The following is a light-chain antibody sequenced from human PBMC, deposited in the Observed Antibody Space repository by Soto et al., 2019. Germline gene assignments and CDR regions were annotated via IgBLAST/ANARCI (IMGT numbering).Light chain of an antibody. Sequence: QSALTQVASVSASPGQSITISCTGTSSDVGGHNYVSWYQQHPGNAPKLMIYNVDYRPSGVSNPFSGSKSGNTASLTISGLQADDEAYYYCSSYADSSTVVFGGGTKVTVL. CDR2: NVD. J-gene: IGLJ2*01. CDR1: SSDVGGHNY. CDR3: SSYADSSTVV. V-gene: IGLV2-14*03.